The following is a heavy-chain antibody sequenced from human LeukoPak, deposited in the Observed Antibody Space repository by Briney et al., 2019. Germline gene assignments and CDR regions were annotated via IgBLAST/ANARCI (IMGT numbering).Heavy chain of an antibody. CDR1: GYTFTGYY. CDR2: ISPNSGGT. V-gene: IGHV1-2*02. J-gene: IGHJ5*02. D-gene: IGHD2-2*01. CDR3: ARVIPARYCSSTSCYLVGNWFDP. Sequence: ASVKVSCKASGYTFTGYYMHWVRQAPGQGLEWMGWISPNSGGTNYAQKFQGRVTMTRDTSISTAYMELSRLRSDDTAVYYCARVIPARYCSSTSCYLVGNWFDPWGQGTLVTVSS.